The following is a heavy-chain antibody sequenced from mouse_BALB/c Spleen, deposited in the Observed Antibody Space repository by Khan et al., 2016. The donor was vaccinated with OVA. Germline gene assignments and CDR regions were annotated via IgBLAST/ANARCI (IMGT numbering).Heavy chain of an antibody. CDR2: MFPGDGST. J-gene: IGHJ3*01. D-gene: IGHD2-14*01. V-gene: IGHV1-85*01. Sequence: VQLQESGAELVKPGASVKLSCKASGYTFTSYDINWVRQRPEQGLEWIGWMFPGDGSTKYNENFKGKATLTTDKSSSTAYMQLSRLTSEDSGAYCCARGGYGAFAYWGQGTLVTVSA. CDR1: GYTFTSYD. CDR3: ARGGYGAFAY.